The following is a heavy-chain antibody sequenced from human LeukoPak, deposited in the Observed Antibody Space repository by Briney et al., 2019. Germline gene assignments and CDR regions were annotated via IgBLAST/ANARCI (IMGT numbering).Heavy chain of an antibody. CDR1: GGSISSGGYY. V-gene: IGHV4-31*03. D-gene: IGHD3-3*01. Sequence: SETLSLTCTVSGGSISSGGYYWSWIRQHPGKGLEWIGYIYYSGSTYYNPSLKSRVTISVDTSKNQFSLKLSSVTAADTAVYYCARRFLTIDNWFDPWGQGTLVTVSS. J-gene: IGHJ5*02. CDR2: IYYSGST. CDR3: ARRFLTIDNWFDP.